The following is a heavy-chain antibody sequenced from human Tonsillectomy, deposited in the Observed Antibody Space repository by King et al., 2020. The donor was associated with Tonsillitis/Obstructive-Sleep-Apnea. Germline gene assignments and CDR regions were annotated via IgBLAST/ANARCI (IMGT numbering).Heavy chain of an antibody. V-gene: IGHV3-21*01. CDR2: IISSSSYI. Sequence: VQLVESGGGLVKPGGSLRLSCAASGFTFSSYSMNLVRQAPGKGLVCVSSIISSSSYIYYAASVKGRFTISREHANNSLYLQMNSLRAEDTAVYYCARDPVGYCSSTSCYPNFDYWGQGTLVTVSS. D-gene: IGHD2-2*01. CDR3: ARDPVGYCSSTSCYPNFDY. J-gene: IGHJ4*02. CDR1: GFTFSSYS.